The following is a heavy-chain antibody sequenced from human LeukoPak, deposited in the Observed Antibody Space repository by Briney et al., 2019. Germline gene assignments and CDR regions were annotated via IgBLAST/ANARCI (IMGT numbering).Heavy chain of an antibody. CDR2: ISAYNGNT. CDR3: ARDREPNYYDSIGYYYEPFDY. CDR1: GYTFTSYG. Sequence: GASVKVSCKASGYTFTSYGISWVRQARGQGLEWMGWISAYNGNTNYAQKLQGRVTMTTDTSTSTAYMELRSLRSDDTAVYYCARDREPNYYDSIGYYYEPFDYWGQGTLVTVSS. D-gene: IGHD3-22*01. V-gene: IGHV1-18*01. J-gene: IGHJ4*02.